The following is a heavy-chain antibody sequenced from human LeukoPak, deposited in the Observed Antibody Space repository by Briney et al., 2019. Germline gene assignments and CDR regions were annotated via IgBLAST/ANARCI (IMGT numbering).Heavy chain of an antibody. V-gene: IGHV3-7*03. CDR3: ARDLRELGYCSGGSCFYGMDV. J-gene: IGHJ6*02. D-gene: IGHD2-15*01. Sequence: GGPLRLSCAASGFTFSSYWMSWVRQAPGKGLEWVANIKQDGSEKYYVDSVKGRFTISRDNAKNSLYLQMNSLRAEDTAVYYCARDLRELGYCSGGSCFYGMDVWGQGTTVTVSS. CDR2: IKQDGSEK. CDR1: GFTFSSYW.